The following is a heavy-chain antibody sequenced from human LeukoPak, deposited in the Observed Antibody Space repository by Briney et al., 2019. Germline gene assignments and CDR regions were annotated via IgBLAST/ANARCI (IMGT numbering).Heavy chain of an antibody. CDR1: GYTFTSYV. CDR2: ICAYNGNT. J-gene: IGHJ5*02. D-gene: IGHD6-13*01. V-gene: IGHV1-18*01. CDR3: ARVGYIAAAGIQLSLWFDP. Sequence: VASVTVSCTASGYTFTSYVISWVRQAPGQGLEWMGWICAYNGNTNYAQKLQGGVTMTTDTSTSTAYMELRSLRSDDTAVYYCARVGYIAAAGIQLSLWFDPWGQGTLVTVSS.